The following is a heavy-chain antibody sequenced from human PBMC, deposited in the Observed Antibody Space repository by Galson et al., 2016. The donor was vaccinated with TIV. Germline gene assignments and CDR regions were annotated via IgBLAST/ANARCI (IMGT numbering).Heavy chain of an antibody. Sequence: SLRLSCAVSGFTVNAYHMSWVRQAPGKGLEWVSVISSGGDTYYSDSVKGRFTISRDNSKNTVHLQMNSLRVEDTAVYYCARKDSSVHGDLRGAFDVWGQGTKVIVSS. V-gene: IGHV3-53*01. D-gene: IGHD4-17*01. CDR2: ISSGGDT. CDR3: ARKDSSVHGDLRGAFDV. J-gene: IGHJ3*01. CDR1: GFTVNAYH.